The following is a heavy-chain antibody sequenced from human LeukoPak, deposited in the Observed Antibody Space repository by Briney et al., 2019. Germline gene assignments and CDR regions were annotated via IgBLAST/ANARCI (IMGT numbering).Heavy chain of an antibody. CDR2: VNPNSGGT. V-gene: IGHV1-2*02. J-gene: IGHJ4*02. D-gene: IGHD6-13*01. CDR1: GYTFTDYY. Sequence: ASVKVSCKASGYTFTDYYMHWVRQAPGQGLEWMGWVNPNSGGTNYAQKFQGRVTMTRDTSISTAYMELSRLKSDGTAVYYCARGRSYSSSWGGFDYWGQGTLVTVSS. CDR3: ARGRSYSSSWGGFDY.